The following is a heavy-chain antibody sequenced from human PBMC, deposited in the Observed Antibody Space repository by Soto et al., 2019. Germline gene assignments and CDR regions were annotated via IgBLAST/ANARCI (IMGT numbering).Heavy chain of an antibody. D-gene: IGHD6-19*01. CDR3: AGVRWTVAGPAPFDY. CDR2: IYYSGST. J-gene: IGHJ4*02. V-gene: IGHV4-59*01. CDR1: GGSISSYY. Sequence: QVQLQESGPGLVKPSETLSLTCTVSGGSISSYYWRWIRQPPGKGLEWIGYIYYSGSTNYNPSLKRRVTNALDTSNHQFSLKLSSVTAADTAVYYCAGVRWTVAGPAPFDYWGQGTLVTVSS.